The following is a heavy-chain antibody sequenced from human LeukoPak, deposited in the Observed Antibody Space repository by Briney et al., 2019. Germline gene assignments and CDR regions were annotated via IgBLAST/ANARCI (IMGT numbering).Heavy chain of an antibody. CDR3: ARVLGSRYCYDSSGYLDC. J-gene: IGHJ4*02. D-gene: IGHD3-22*01. CDR1: GYTFTSYG. Sequence: ASVKASCKASGYTFTSYGISWVRQAPGQGLEWMGWISAYNDNTNYAQKFQGRVTMTTDTSTSTAYMELRSLRSDDTAVYYCARVLGSRYCYDSSGYLDCWGQGTLVTVSS. CDR2: ISAYNDNT. V-gene: IGHV1-18*01.